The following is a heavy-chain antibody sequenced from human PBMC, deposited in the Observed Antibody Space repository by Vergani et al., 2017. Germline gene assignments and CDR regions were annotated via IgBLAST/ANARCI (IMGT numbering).Heavy chain of an antibody. D-gene: IGHD2-2*01. J-gene: IGHJ3*01. V-gene: IGHV3-21*01. CDR2: ISSSSSYI. Sequence: EVQLVESGGGLVKPGGSLRLSCAASGFTFSSYSMNWVRQAPGKGLGWVSSISSSSSYIYYADSVKGRFTISRDNAKNSLYLQVDSLRAEDTAVYYCAREYSSTSGRAFDFWGQGTKVTVSS. CDR1: GFTFSSYS. CDR3: AREYSSTSGRAFDF.